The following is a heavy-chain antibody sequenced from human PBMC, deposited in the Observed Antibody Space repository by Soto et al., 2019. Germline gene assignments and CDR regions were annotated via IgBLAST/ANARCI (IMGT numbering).Heavy chain of an antibody. D-gene: IGHD3-3*01. V-gene: IGHV4-38-2*01. CDR3: ARAKRITIFGVVITPGWFDP. J-gene: IGHJ5*02. CDR1: GYSISSGYY. Sequence: KTSETLSLTCAVSGYSISSGYYWGWIRQPPGKGLEWIGSIYHSGSTYYNPSLKSRVTISVDTSKNQFSLKLSSVTAADTAVYYCARAKRITIFGVVITPGWFDPWGQGTLVTVSS. CDR2: IYHSGST.